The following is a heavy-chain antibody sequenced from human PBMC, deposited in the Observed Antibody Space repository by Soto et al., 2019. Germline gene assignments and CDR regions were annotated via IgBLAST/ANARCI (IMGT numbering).Heavy chain of an antibody. J-gene: IGHJ6*02. D-gene: IGHD3-10*01. CDR2: INQSGTT. CDR1: GGSFREYY. CDR3: ARDIITVIGGEIYYYLGMDV. V-gene: IGHV4-34*01. Sequence: NPSETLSLTCAVNGGSFREYYWSWLRQPPGKGLEWIGEINQSGTTHYNPSLKRRINISIDTSKNQFSLNLTSVTAADTATYYCARDIITVIGGEIYYYLGMDVWGQGTTGTVSS.